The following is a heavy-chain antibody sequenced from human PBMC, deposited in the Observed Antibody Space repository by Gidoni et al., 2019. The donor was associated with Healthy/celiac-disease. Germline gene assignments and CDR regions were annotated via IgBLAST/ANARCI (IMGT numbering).Heavy chain of an antibody. D-gene: IGHD6-13*01. CDR2: INHSGST. V-gene: IGHV4-34*01. Sequence: QVQLQQWGAGLLKPSETLSLTCAVYGGSFSGYYWSWTRQPPGKGLEWIGEINHSGSTNYNPSLKSRVTISVDTSKNQFSLKLSSVTAADTAVYYCARGRGAAAAPSRWFDPWGQGTLVTVSS. J-gene: IGHJ5*02. CDR3: ARGRGAAAAPSRWFDP. CDR1: GGSFSGYY.